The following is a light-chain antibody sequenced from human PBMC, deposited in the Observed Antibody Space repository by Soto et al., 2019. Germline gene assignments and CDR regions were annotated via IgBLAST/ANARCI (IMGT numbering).Light chain of an antibody. V-gene: IGKV3-20*01. J-gene: IGKJ4*01. CDR2: GAS. CDR3: LRSGGSLLT. Sequence: EIVLTQSPGTLSLSPGERATLSCRASQTVTNKYLAWYQQKLGQAPRLLIYGASSSATSIPDRFSGSGSMTDLTLTISSLESEDFGVSYCLRSGGSLLTFGGGTKVEIK. CDR1: QTVTNKY.